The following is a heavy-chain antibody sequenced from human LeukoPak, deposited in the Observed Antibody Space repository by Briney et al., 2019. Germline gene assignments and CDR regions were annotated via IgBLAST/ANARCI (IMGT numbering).Heavy chain of an antibody. CDR1: GFTFSNYG. Sequence: GRSLRLSCAASGFTFSNYGIHWVRRVTGKGLEWVSAIGISGDTYYPNSVKGRFTVSRENAKNSLYLQMNSLTAGDTAVYYCARGGIQVSGIDEIDYWGQGTLVTVSS. V-gene: IGHV3-13*01. D-gene: IGHD6-19*01. J-gene: IGHJ4*02. CDR2: IGISGDT. CDR3: ARGGIQVSGIDEIDY.